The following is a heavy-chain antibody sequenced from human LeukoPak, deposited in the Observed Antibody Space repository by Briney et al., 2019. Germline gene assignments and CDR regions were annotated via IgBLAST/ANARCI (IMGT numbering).Heavy chain of an antibody. J-gene: IGHJ4*02. CDR3: AREGGFYRPLDY. D-gene: IGHD3-3*01. CDR1: GGSISGYS. V-gene: IGHV4-4*07. Sequence: KPSETLSLTCNVSGGSISGYSWSWIRQPAGKGLEWIGHIFASGSTNYNPSLRSRLTMSVDTSKNQFSLKLTSVTAADTAVYYCAREGGFYRPLDYSGQGTLVTVSS. CDR2: IFASGST.